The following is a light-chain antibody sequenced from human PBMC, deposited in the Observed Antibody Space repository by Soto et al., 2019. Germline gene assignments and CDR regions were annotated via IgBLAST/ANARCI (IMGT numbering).Light chain of an antibody. CDR3: HHYSNWPPYT. V-gene: IGKV3D-15*01. CDR2: GAS. Sequence: EIVLTQSPGTLSLSPGETATLSCRASQRVSTSYLAWYQQKPGQAPRLLIYGASTRATGIPARFSGSGSGTEFTLTISSLQSEDFAVYYCHHYSNWPPYTFGQGTKLEI. CDR1: QRVSTSY. J-gene: IGKJ2*01.